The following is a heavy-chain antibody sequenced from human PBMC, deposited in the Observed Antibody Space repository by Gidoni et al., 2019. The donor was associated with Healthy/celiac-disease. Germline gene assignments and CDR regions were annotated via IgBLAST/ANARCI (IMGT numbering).Heavy chain of an antibody. J-gene: IGHJ4*02. V-gene: IGHV3-30*18. CDR1: GLTFSSYG. CDR3: AKDRLQLVPGTVDY. D-gene: IGHD6-13*01. Sequence: QVQLVESGGGVVQPGRSLRLSCAASGLTFSSYGMHWVRQAPGKGLEWVAVISYDGSNKYYADSVKGRFTISRDNSKNTLYLQMNSLRAEDTAVYYCAKDRLQLVPGTVDYWGQGTLVTVSS. CDR2: ISYDGSNK.